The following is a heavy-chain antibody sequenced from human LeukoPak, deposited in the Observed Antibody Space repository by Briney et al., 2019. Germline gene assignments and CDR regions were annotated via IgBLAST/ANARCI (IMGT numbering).Heavy chain of an antibody. D-gene: IGHD3-10*01. J-gene: IGHJ4*02. CDR2: IKEDGSEI. CDR3: VTDQTGRHPYFFDY. CDR1: GFNFSTYW. Sequence: GGSLRLSCAASGFNFSTYWMAWVRQVPGKGLEWVANIKEDGSEIYYVDAVKGRFSISRDNAKTSLYLQMNNLSVADTAVYYCVTDQTGRHPYFFDYWGQGTLVTVSS. V-gene: IGHV3-7*01.